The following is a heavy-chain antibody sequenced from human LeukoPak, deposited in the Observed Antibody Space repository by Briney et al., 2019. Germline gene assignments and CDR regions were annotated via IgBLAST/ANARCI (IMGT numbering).Heavy chain of an antibody. J-gene: IGHJ4*02. CDR2: ISGSGGST. D-gene: IGHD3-10*01. CDR3: TTSGLLWFGDLPDY. Sequence: GGTLRLSCAASGFTFSSYGMSWVRQAPGKGLEWVSAISGSGGSTYYADSVKGRFTISRDNSKNTLYLQMNSLRAEYTAGYYCTTSGLLWFGDLPDYWGQGTLVTVSS. V-gene: IGHV3-23*01. CDR1: GFTFSSYG.